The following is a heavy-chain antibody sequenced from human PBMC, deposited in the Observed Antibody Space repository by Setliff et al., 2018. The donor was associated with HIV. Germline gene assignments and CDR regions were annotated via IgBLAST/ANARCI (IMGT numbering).Heavy chain of an antibody. J-gene: IGHJ5*02. V-gene: IGHV4-59*11. CDR3: ARDFKRYNSPCRFDP. D-gene: IGHD5-12*01. Sequence: SETLSLTCTVSYGSISGHYWTWIRQPPGKGLEWIGYIHHSGGTQYNPSLMSRLTMSVDSSKNQFSLSLSSVTAADTAVYYCARDFKRYNSPCRFDPWGPGTLVTVS. CDR1: YGSISGHY. CDR2: IHHSGGT.